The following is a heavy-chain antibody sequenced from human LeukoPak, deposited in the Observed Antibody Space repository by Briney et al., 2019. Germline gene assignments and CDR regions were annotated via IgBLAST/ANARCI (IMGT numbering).Heavy chain of an antibody. D-gene: IGHD5/OR15-5a*01. CDR1: GYTFTSYD. V-gene: IGHV1-8*01. CDR2: MNPNCGNT. J-gene: IGHJ6*02. CDR3: AGSRGHYYGMDV. Sequence: ASVKVSCKASGYTFTSYDINWVRQATGQGLEWMGWMNPNCGNTGYAQKFQGRVTMTRNTSISTAYMELSSLRSEDTAVYYCAGSRGHYYGMDVWGQGTTVTVSS.